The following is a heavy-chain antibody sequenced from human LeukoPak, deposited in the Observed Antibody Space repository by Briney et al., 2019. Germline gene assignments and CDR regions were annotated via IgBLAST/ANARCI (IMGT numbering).Heavy chain of an antibody. CDR2: ISYDGSNK. CDR3: AKAAAGTFFDY. CDR1: GFTFSSYG. Sequence: GGSLRLSCAASGFTFSSYGMHWVRQAPGKGLEWVAVISYDGSNKYYADSVKGRFTISRDNSKNTLYLQINSLRAEDTAVYYCAKAAAGTFFDYWGQGTLVTVSS. D-gene: IGHD6-13*01. J-gene: IGHJ4*02. V-gene: IGHV3-30*18.